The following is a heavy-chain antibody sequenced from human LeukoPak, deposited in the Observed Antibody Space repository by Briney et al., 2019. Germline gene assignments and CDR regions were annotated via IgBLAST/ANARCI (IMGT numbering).Heavy chain of an antibody. D-gene: IGHD3-22*01. CDR2: IYHSGST. CDR3: ARGYYYDSSGYFAAFDI. CDR1: GGSISSGGYS. V-gene: IGHV4-30-2*01. J-gene: IGHJ3*02. Sequence: SETLPLTCAVSGGSISSGGYSWSWIRQPPGKGLEWIGYIYHSGSTYYNPSLKSRVTISVDRSKNQFSLKLSSVTAADTAVYYCARGYYYDSSGYFAAFDIWGQGTMVTVSS.